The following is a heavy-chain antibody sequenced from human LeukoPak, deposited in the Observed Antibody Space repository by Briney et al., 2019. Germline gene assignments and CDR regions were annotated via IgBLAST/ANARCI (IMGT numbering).Heavy chain of an antibody. V-gene: IGHV3-23*01. CDR3: AKGGYCSSTSCYVGWFDP. CDR2: ISGGGGST. CDR1: GFTFNTFG. D-gene: IGHD2-2*01. J-gene: IGHJ5*02. Sequence: PGRSLRLSCAASGFTFNTFGMHWVRQAPGKGLEWVSVISGGGGSTYYADSVKGRFTISRDNSKNTLFLQMNSLRAEDTAVYYCAKGGYCSSTSCYVGWFDPWGQGTLVTVSS.